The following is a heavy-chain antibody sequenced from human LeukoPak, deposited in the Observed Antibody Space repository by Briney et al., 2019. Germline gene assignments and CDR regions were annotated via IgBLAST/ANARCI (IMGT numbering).Heavy chain of an antibody. J-gene: IGHJ6*02. CDR2: IYYSGST. Sequence: SETLSLTCTVSGGSISSGGYYWSWIRQHPGKGLEWIGYIYYSGSTYYNPSLKSRVTISVDTSKNQFSLKLSSVTAADTAVYYCARAIKGYGSGSYWLSTRGMDVWGQGTTVTVSS. V-gene: IGHV4-31*03. D-gene: IGHD3-10*01. CDR1: GGSISSGGYY. CDR3: ARAIKGYGSGSYWLSTRGMDV.